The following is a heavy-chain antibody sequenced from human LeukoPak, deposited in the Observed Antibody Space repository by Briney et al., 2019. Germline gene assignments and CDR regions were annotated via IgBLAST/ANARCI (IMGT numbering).Heavy chain of an antibody. CDR3: ARASSDYDILSFDY. D-gene: IGHD3-9*01. CDR1: GGSISSSRSY. Sequence: SETLSLTCTVSGGSISSSRSYWGWIRQPPGKGLEWIGSIYHSGSTYYNPSLKSRVTISVDTSKNQFSLKLSSVTAADTAVYYCARASSDYDILSFDYWGQGTLVTVSS. J-gene: IGHJ4*02. CDR2: IYHSGST. V-gene: IGHV4-39*07.